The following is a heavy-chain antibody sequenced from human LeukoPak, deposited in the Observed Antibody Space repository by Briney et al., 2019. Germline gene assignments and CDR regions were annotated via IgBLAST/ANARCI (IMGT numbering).Heavy chain of an antibody. CDR2: IYYSGST. CDR1: GGSISSYY. D-gene: IGHD3-10*01. CDR3: ARPLSTMVRGIFGY. J-gene: IGHJ4*02. V-gene: IGHV4-59*08. Sequence: YPSETLSLTCTVSGGSISSYYWSWIRQPPGRGLEWIGYIYYSGSTNYNPSLKSRVTISVDTSKNQFSLELSSVTAADTAVYYCARPLSTMVRGIFGYWGQGTLVTVSS.